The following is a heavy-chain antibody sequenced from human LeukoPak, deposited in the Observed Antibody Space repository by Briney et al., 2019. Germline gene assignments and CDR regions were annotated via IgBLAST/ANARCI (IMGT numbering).Heavy chain of an antibody. V-gene: IGHV3-21*01. CDR1: GYSISSGYY. CDR3: ARDGGDGYSHFDY. J-gene: IGHJ4*02. D-gene: IGHD5-24*01. Sequence: PSETLSLTCTVSGYSISSGYYWGWIRQPPGKGLEWVSSISSSSSYIYYADSVKGRFTISRDNAKNSLYLQMNSLRAEDTAVYYCARDGGDGYSHFDYWGQGTLVTVSS. CDR2: ISSSSSYI.